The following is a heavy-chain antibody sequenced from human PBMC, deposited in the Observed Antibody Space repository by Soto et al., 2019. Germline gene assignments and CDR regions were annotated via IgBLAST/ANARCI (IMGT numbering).Heavy chain of an antibody. Sequence: TLSLTFTVSSGSIRTAGYSWNWIRQHPGKALEGIGYIYNSGSAYYNLSLRSRLTISVDTSKNQFSLRLRSVTAADTAVYYCARDSYVTTGYYSALQDWGQGTPVT. D-gene: IGHD3-22*01. CDR2: IYNSGSA. J-gene: IGHJ4*02. CDR1: SGSIRTAGYS. CDR3: ARDSYVTTGYYSALQD. V-gene: IGHV4-31*03.